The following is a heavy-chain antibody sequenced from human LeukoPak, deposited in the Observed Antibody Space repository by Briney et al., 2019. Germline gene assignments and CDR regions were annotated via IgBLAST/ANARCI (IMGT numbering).Heavy chain of an antibody. CDR3: ARGREGGKTPFDY. Sequence: SETLSLTCTVPGGSISSYYWSWIRQPPGKGLEWIGYIYLSGSTNYNPSLKSRVTISVDTSKNQVSLKLSSVTAADTAVYYCARGREGGKTPFDYWGQGTLVTVSS. CDR2: IYLSGST. CDR1: GGSISSYY. D-gene: IGHD1-26*01. V-gene: IGHV4-59*01. J-gene: IGHJ4*02.